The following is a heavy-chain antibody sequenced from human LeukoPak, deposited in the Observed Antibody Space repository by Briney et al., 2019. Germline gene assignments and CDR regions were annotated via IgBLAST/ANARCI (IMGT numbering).Heavy chain of an antibody. CDR3: ARARSYYYDSSGSTARVFDY. CDR1: GGPISSGNW. V-gene: IGHV4-4*02. J-gene: IGHJ4*02. D-gene: IGHD3-22*01. CDR2: IHRTGNT. Sequence: SETLSLTCTVSGGPISSGNWWSWVRPPPGKGLEWFGEIHRTGNTNYNPSLKSRVTISVDTSTNQFSPKLSSVTAADTSVYYCARARSYYYDSSGSTARVFDYWGQGTLVTVSS.